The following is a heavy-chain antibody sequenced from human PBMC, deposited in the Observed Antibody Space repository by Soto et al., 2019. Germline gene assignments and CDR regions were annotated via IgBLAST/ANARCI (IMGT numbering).Heavy chain of an antibody. V-gene: IGHV4-59*01. Sequence: ETLSLTCTVSVGSISSYYWSWIRQPPGKGLEWIGYIYYSGSTNYNPSLKSRVTISVDTSKNQFSLKLSSVTAADTAVYYCARGRSGIVGPSVLWGQGTLVTVSS. D-gene: IGHD1-26*01. CDR2: IYYSGST. J-gene: IGHJ4*02. CDR3: ARGRSGIVGPSVL. CDR1: VGSISSYY.